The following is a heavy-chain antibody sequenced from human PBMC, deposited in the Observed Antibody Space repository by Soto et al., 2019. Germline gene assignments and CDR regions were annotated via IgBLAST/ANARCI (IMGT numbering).Heavy chain of an antibody. V-gene: IGHV1-3*01. Sequence: GASVKVSCKASGYTFTSYAMHWVRQAPGQRLEWMGWINAGNGSTKYSQKFQGRVTITRDTSASTAYMELSSLRSEDTAVYYCARDDSGFSGSHYIDYFNYWGQGALVTVSS. CDR1: GYTFTSYA. CDR2: INAGNGST. J-gene: IGHJ4*02. D-gene: IGHD1-26*01. CDR3: ARDDSGFSGSHYIDYFNY.